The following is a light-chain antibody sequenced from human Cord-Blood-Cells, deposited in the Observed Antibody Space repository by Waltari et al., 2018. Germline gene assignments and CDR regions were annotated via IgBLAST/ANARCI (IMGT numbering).Light chain of an antibody. J-gene: IGKJ1*01. CDR3: QQSYSTPWT. Sequence: DIQMTQSPSSLSAYVGDRVTITCRASQSISSYLNWYQQKPGKAPKLLIYAASSLQSGVPSSFSGSGSGTDFTLTISSLQPEDFATYYCQQSYSTPWTFGQGTKVEIK. V-gene: IGKV1-39*01. CDR1: QSISSY. CDR2: AAS.